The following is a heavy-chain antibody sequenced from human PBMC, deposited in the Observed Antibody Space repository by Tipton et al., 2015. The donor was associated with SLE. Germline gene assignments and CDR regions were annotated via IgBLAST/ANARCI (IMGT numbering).Heavy chain of an antibody. CDR2: ISYDGSYK. V-gene: IGHV3-30*04. CDR3: APVLTGYYGMDV. CDR1: GLTFSSYA. Sequence: RSLRLSCAASGLTFSSYAMHWVRQAPGKGLEWVAVISYDGSYKYYADSVKGRFTVSRDNSKNTLYLQMNSLRAEDTAVYYCAPVLTGYYGMDVWGQGTTVTVSS. J-gene: IGHJ6*02. D-gene: IGHD4/OR15-4a*01.